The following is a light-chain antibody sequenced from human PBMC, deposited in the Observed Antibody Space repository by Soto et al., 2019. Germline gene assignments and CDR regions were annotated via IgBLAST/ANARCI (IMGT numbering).Light chain of an antibody. CDR3: QQRSSWPLT. CDR1: QSVSSSY. Sequence: EIVLTQSPGTLSLSPGERATLSCRASQSVSSSYLAWYQQKPGQSPRLIVYGASNRATGIPARFSGSGSGTDFTLTIVTLEPEDFAVYYCQQRSSWPLTFGGGTKVDIK. CDR2: GAS. V-gene: IGKV3D-20*02. J-gene: IGKJ4*01.